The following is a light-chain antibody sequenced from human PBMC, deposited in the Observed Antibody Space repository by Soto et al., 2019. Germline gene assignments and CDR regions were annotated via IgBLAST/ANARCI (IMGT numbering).Light chain of an antibody. CDR2: DAS. Sequence: AIQLTQSPSSLSASVGDRVTITCRASQGISSALAWYQQKPGKAPKLLIYDASSLESGVPSRFSGSGSGTDFTLTISSLQTEDFATYYCQPFNRYPLTFGGGTRVDI. CDR3: QPFNRYPLT. V-gene: IGKV1-13*02. CDR1: QGISSA. J-gene: IGKJ4*01.